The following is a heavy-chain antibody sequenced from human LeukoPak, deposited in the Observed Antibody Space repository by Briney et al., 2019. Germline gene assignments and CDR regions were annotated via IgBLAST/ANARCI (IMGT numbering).Heavy chain of an antibody. D-gene: IGHD3-10*01. J-gene: IGHJ4*02. CDR2: INPSGGTT. CDR1: GYTFTDYY. V-gene: IGHV1-46*01. CDR3: VRERERGTYFL. Sequence: ASVKVSCKASGYTFTDYYMHWVRQAPGQGLEWVGIINPSGGTTVYGQKFQGRVLITRQTSTSTVYMDLSSLTYEDTAMYYCVRERERGTYFLWGQGTLVTVSS.